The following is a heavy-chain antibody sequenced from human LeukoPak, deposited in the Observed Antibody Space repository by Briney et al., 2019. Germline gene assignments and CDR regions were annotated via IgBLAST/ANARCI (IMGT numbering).Heavy chain of an antibody. V-gene: IGHV3-30*18. CDR2: ISYDGSNK. D-gene: IGHD6-19*01. CDR1: GFAFSSYG. J-gene: IGHJ5*02. CDR3: AKDQEGGGWYHWFDP. Sequence: GGSLRLSCAASGFAFSSYGMHWVRQAPGKGLEWVAVISYDGSNKYYADSVKGRFTISRDNSKNTLYLQMNSLRAEDTAVYYCAKDQEGGGWYHWFDPWGQGTLVTVSS.